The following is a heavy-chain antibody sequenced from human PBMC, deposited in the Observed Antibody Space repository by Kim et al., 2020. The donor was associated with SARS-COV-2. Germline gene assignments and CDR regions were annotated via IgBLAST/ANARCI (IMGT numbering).Heavy chain of an antibody. V-gene: IGHV1-24*01. CDR2: FDPEDGET. D-gene: IGHD6-13*01. CDR1: GYTLTELS. Sequence: ASVKVSCKVSGYTLTELSMHWVRQAPGKGLEWMGGFDPEDGETIYAQKFQGRVTMTEDTSTDTAYMELSSLRSEDTAVYYCATDLAPYSSSWSRYLNNWFDPWGQGTLVTVSS. CDR3: ATDLAPYSSSWSRYLNNWFDP. J-gene: IGHJ5*02.